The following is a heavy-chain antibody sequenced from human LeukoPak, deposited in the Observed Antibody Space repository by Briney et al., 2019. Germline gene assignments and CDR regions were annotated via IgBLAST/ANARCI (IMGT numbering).Heavy chain of an antibody. CDR2: IIPIFGTA. D-gene: IGHD3-22*01. CDR1: GGTFSSYA. CDR3: ARDPSSYYYDSSGYVTSDY. Sequence: ASVKVSCKASGGTFSSYAISWVRQAPGQGLEWMGGIIPIFGTANYAQKFQGRVTITADESTSTAYMELSSLGSEDTAVYYCARDPSSYYYDSSGYVTSDYWGQGTLVTVSS. V-gene: IGHV1-69*13. J-gene: IGHJ4*02.